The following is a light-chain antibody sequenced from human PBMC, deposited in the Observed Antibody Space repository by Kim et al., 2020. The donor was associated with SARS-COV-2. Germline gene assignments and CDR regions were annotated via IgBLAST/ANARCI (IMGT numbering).Light chain of an antibody. Sequence: ELTQPPSVSVSPGQTASITCSGDKLGDKYACWYQQKPGQSPLLVIYQDSKRPSGIPERFSGSNSGNTATLTISGTQAMDEADYYCQAWDSSTHWVFGGGTQLTVL. CDR1: KLGDKY. CDR2: QDS. V-gene: IGLV3-1*01. J-gene: IGLJ3*02. CDR3: QAWDSSTHWV.